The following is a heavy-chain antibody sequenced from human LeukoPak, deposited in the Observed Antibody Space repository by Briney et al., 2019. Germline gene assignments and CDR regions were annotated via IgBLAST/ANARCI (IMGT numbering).Heavy chain of an antibody. Sequence: ASVKVSCEVSGYTLTELSMHWVRQAPGRGLEWIGGFDPEDGETIYAQKFQGRVTMTEDTSTDTAYMELSSLRSEDTAVYYCATHILTSGSYSRYPPDYWGQGTLVTVSS. CDR1: GYTLTELS. D-gene: IGHD3-10*01. CDR2: FDPEDGET. V-gene: IGHV1-24*01. J-gene: IGHJ4*02. CDR3: ATHILTSGSYSRYPPDY.